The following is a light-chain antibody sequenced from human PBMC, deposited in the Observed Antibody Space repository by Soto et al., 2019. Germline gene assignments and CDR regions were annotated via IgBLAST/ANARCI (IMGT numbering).Light chain of an antibody. V-gene: IGLV2-8*01. CDR3: SSYAGSSNV. J-gene: IGLJ1*01. CDR1: SSDVGGYNY. CDR2: EVN. Sequence: QSVLTQPPSASGSPGRSVSISCTGTSSDVGGYNYVSWYQHHPGKAPKLMIYEVNKRPSGVPDRFSGSKSGNTASLTVSGLQAEDEADYYCSSYAGSSNVFGTGTKVTVL.